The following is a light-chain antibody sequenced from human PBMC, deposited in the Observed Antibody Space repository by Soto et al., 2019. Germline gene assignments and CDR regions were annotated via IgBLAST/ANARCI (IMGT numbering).Light chain of an antibody. CDR1: QSVSSY. CDR2: DAS. CDR3: QQRSNWPPFT. J-gene: IGKJ3*01. Sequence: EIVLTQAPATPSLSPGERATPSCQASQSVSSYLAWYQQKPGQAPRLLIYDASNRATGIPARFSGSGSGTDFTLTISSLEPEDFAVYYCQQRSNWPPFTGGPGTKVDIK. V-gene: IGKV3-11*01.